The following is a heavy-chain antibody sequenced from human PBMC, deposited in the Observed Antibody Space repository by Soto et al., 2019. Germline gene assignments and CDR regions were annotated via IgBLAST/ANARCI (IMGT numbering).Heavy chain of an antibody. J-gene: IGHJ6*02. V-gene: IGHV1-18*01. CDR3: AREGQAPYYYYRMDV. CDR2: ISGYNGNT. CDR1: GYTFTNYG. Sequence: GASVKVSCKASGYTFTNYGFSWVRQAPGQGLEWMGWISGYNGNTKYAEKFQGRVTMTTDTSTSTAHMELRSLRSDDTAVYYCAREGQAPYYYYRMDVWGQGTAVTVSS.